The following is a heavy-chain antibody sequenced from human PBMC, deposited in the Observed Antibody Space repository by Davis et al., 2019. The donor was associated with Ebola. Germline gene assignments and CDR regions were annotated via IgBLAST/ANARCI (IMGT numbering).Heavy chain of an antibody. CDR3: ARSGGFLEWLPSGY. V-gene: IGHV3-21*04. J-gene: IGHJ4*02. CDR1: GFTFSSYS. D-gene: IGHD3-3*01. CDR2: ISSSSSYI. Sequence: GESLKISCAASGFTFSSYSMNWVRQAPGKGLEWVSSISSSSSYIYYADSVKGRFTISRDNAKNSLYLQMNSLRAEDTAVYYCARSGGFLEWLPSGYWGQGTLVTVSS.